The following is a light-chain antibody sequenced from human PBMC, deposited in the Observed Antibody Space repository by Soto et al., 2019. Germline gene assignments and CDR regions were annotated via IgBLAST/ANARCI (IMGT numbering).Light chain of an antibody. CDR1: QSISNW. V-gene: IGKV1-5*03. Sequence: DIQMTQSASSLSASVGDRVTIPCRASQSISNWLAWYQQKPGKVPKLLIYKASTLASGVPSRFSGSASGTEFTLTISSLQPDDFATYYCQRYDSFRTFGQGTKVDIK. CDR3: QRYDSFRT. CDR2: KAS. J-gene: IGKJ1*01.